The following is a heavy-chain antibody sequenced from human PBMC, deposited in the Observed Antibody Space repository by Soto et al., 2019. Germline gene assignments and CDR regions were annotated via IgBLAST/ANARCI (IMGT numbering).Heavy chain of an antibody. J-gene: IGHJ4*02. CDR2: ISGRGGST. CDR3: SKRTLKFEGSYFDY. CDR1: GFTFTNYP. V-gene: IGHV3-23*01. Sequence: EVQVLDSGGGLVQPGGSLRLSCAASGFTFTNYPMAWVRQAPAKGLEWVSTISGRGGSTFYADSVKGRFTISRDNSKNTVYLQMTSLRVEDTAVYYFSKRTLKFEGSYFDYWGQGTLVTVSS. D-gene: IGHD3-10*01.